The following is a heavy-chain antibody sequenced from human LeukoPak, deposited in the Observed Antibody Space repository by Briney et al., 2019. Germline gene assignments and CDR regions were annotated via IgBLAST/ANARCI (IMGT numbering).Heavy chain of an antibody. CDR1: GYTSTSYA. CDR2: INPNSGGT. CDR3: ARAAPWEPPSDY. D-gene: IGHD1-26*01. V-gene: IGHV1-2*02. J-gene: IGHJ4*02. Sequence: ASVKVSCKASGYTSTSYAMNWVRQAPGQGLEWMGWINPNSGGTNYAQKFQGRVTMTRDTSISTAYMELSRLRSDDTAVYYCARAAPWEPPSDYWGQGTLVTVSS.